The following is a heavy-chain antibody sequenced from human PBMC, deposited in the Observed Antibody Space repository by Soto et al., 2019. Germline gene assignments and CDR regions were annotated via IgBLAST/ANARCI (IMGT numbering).Heavy chain of an antibody. CDR3: LRGGAFKIDY. CDR2: ISSSSSTI. CDR1: GFTLSSYS. V-gene: IGHV3-48*02. Sequence: EVQLVESGGRLVQPGGSLRLSCAASGFTLSSYSMNWARQAPGKGLEWVSYISSSSSTIYYADSVKGRFTISRDNAKNSLYSQMNSLRDEDTAVYYCLRGGAFKIDYWGQGTLVTVSS. J-gene: IGHJ4*02. D-gene: IGHD3-16*01.